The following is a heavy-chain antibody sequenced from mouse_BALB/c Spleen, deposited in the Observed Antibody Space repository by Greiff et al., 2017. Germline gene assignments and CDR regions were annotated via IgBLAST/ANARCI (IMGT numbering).Heavy chain of an antibody. V-gene: IGHV3-6*02. J-gene: IGHJ2*01. CDR1: GYSITSGYY. Sequence: DVQLVESGPGLVKPSQSLSLTCSVTGYSITSGYYWNWIRQFPGNKLEWMGYISYDGSNNYNPSLKNRISITRDTSKNQFFLKLNSVTTEDTATYYCASIPIYYYGSSPFDYWGQGTTLTVSS. CDR2: ISYDGSN. CDR3: ASIPIYYYGSSPFDY. D-gene: IGHD1-1*01.